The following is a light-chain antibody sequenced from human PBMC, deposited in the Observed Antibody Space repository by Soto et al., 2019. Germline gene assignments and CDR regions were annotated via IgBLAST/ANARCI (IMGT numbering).Light chain of an antibody. Sequence: EVVWTQSPGTLSLSPGERATLSVRASQSVSNTYVAWYQHIPGQTPRLLIYGASNRATGIPDRFSGSGSGTDFTLTISRLEPEDFAVYYCQQHDSSPWMFGQGTKVDNK. CDR2: GAS. V-gene: IGKV3-20*01. CDR1: QSVSNTY. CDR3: QQHDSSPWM. J-gene: IGKJ1*01.